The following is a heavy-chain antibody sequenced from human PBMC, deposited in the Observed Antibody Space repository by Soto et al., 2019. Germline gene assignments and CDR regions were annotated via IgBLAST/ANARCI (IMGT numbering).Heavy chain of an antibody. V-gene: IGHV1-2*02. CDR1: GYTFTGYY. CDR2: INPNSGGT. CDR3: ARELGASYAFDI. D-gene: IGHD1-26*01. J-gene: IGHJ3*02. Sequence: ASVKVSCQASGYTFTGYYMHWVRQAPGHGLEWMGWINPNSGGTNYAQKLQGRVTMTTDTSTSTAYMELRSLRSDDAALYYCARELGASYAFDIWGQGTMVTVSS.